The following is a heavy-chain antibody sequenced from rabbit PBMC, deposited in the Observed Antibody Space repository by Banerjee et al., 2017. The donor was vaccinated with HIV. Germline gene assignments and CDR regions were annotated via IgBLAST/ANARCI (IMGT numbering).Heavy chain of an antibody. Sequence: QEQLEESGGDLVQPEGSLTLTRTVSGFSFSSSYWICWVRQAPGKGLEWIGCIYTGSGSTYYASWAKGRFTISKTSSTTVTLQLNSLTAADTATYFCARDGSGWGANFNFWGPGTLVT. V-gene: IGHV1S45*01. J-gene: IGHJ4*01. CDR2: IYTGSGST. CDR1: GFSFSSSYW. D-gene: IGHD4-1*01. CDR3: ARDGSGWGANFNF.